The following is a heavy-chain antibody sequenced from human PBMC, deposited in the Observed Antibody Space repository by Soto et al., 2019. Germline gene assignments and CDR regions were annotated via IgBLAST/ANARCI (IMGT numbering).Heavy chain of an antibody. CDR2: IYYSGST. V-gene: IGHV4-39*01. D-gene: IGHD5-12*01. Sequence: PSETLSLTCTVSGGSISSSSYYWGWIRQPPGKGLEWIGSIYYSGSTYYNPSLKSRVTISVDTSKNQFSLKLSSVTAADTAVYYCARRPISGYEETYYFDYWGQGTLVTVSS. CDR3: ARRPISGYEETYYFDY. J-gene: IGHJ4*02. CDR1: GGSISSSSYY.